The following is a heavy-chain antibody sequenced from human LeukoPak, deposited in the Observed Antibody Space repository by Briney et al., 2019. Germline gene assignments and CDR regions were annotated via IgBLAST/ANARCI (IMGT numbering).Heavy chain of an antibody. CDR1: GGSVSSYY. V-gene: IGHV4-59*02. CDR2: IHNSGST. CDR3: AREIRAYYYDSSGYDPPNWFDP. J-gene: IGHJ5*02. D-gene: IGHD3-22*01. Sequence: PSETLSLTCTVSGGSVSSYYWSWIRQPPGKGLEWIGYIHNSGSTNYNASLKSRVTISVDTSKNQFSLKLSSVTAADTAVYYCAREIRAYYYDSSGYDPPNWFDPWGQETLVTVSS.